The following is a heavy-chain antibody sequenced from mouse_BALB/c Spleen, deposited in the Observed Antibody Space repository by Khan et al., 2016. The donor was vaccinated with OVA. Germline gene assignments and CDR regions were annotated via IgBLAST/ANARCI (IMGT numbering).Heavy chain of an antibody. CDR1: GYSITSEFA. CDR2: ISYSGNT. CDR3: ARKNYYDYDPFPY. Sequence: VQLQQSGPGLVKPSQSLSLTCTVTGYSITSEFAWNWIRQFPGNKLEWMGYISYSGNTRYNPSLKSLITITRDTSRNPFFLQLNSVTTEDTATYYGARKNYYDYDPFPYWGQGTLVTVSA. V-gene: IGHV3-2*02. D-gene: IGHD2-4*01. J-gene: IGHJ3*01.